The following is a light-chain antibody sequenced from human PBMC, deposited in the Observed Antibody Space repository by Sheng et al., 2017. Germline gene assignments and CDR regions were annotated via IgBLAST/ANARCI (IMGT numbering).Light chain of an antibody. CDR3: QQYGSSRT. CDR1: QNIGGSN. CDR2: GAS. Sequence: EIVLTQSPDTLSLSPGERATLSCRASQNIGGSNLAWYQQRPGQAPRLLFYGASNWATGIPERFSGSGSGTDFILTISRLEPEDSAVYYCQQYGSSRTFGQGTKVEIK. V-gene: IGKV3-20*01. J-gene: IGKJ1*01.